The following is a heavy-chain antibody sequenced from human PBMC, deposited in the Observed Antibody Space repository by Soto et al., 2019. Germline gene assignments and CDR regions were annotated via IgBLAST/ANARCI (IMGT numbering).Heavy chain of an antibody. J-gene: IGHJ6*02. V-gene: IGHV1-18*01. Sequence: QAQLVQSGVEVKKPGASVKVSCKASGYTFTSYGINWVRQAPGQGLEWLGWISPYNDDTKYAQKLQGRVTMTTDTSSSTAYMALRSLSSDDTAVYFCARGGYYDSSGSRNYHYYGLDVWGQGTTVTVSS. D-gene: IGHD3-22*01. CDR1: GYTFTSYG. CDR2: ISPYNDDT. CDR3: ARGGYYDSSGSRNYHYYGLDV.